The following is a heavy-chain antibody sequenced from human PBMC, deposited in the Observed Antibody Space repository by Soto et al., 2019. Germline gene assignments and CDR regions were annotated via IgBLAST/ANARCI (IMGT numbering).Heavy chain of an antibody. CDR1: GGSFSGYY. V-gene: IGHV4-34*01. J-gene: IGHJ6*03. CDR2: INHSGST. Sequence: SETLSLTCAVYGGSFSGYYWSWIRQPPGKGLEWIGEINHSGSTNYNPSLKSRVTISVDTSKNQFSLKLSSVTAADTAVYYCERERPYYTWNYYYYYMDVWGKGTTVTVSS. CDR3: ERERPYYTWNYYYYYMDV. D-gene: IGHD3-3*01.